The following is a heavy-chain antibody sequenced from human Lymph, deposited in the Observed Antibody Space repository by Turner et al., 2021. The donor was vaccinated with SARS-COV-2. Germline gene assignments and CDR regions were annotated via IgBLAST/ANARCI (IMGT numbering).Heavy chain of an antibody. J-gene: IGHJ4*02. V-gene: IGHV1-69*01. Sequence: QVQLVQSGAEVKKPGSSVKVSCKASGGTFSSYAISWVRQAPGQGLEWMGEIIPIVGTANYEQKFQGRGTITADASTSTAHMELSSLRSEDTAVYYCARGARDCSSTSCYPFFDYWGQGTLVTVSS. CDR1: GGTFSSYA. CDR2: IIPIVGTA. D-gene: IGHD2-2*01. CDR3: ARGARDCSSTSCYPFFDY.